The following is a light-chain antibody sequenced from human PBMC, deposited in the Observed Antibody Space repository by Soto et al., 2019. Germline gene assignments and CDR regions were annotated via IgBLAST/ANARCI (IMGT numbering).Light chain of an antibody. V-gene: IGLV1-40*01. Sequence: QSVLTQPPSVSGAPGQRVTISCTGSSSNIGAGYEVHWYQQLPRTAPKLLIYGNSNRPSGVPDRFSGSKSGTSASLAITGLQAEDAADYYCQSYDNSLSGMVCGGGTTLTVL. J-gene: IGLJ2*01. CDR3: QSYDNSLSGMV. CDR2: GNS. CDR1: SSNIGAGYE.